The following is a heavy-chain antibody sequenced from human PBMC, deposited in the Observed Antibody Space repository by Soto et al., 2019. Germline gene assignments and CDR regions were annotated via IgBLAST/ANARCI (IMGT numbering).Heavy chain of an antibody. CDR2: IWYDGSNK. CDR3: ARSSDYGSYYPVYFQH. CDR1: GFTFSSYG. D-gene: IGHD1-26*01. Sequence: GGSLRLSCAASGFTFSSYGMHWVRQAPGKGLEWVAVIWYDGSNKYYADSVKGRFTISRDNSKNTLYLQMNSLRAEDTAVYYCARSSDYGSYYPVYFQHRGQGTLVTVSS. V-gene: IGHV3-33*01. J-gene: IGHJ1*01.